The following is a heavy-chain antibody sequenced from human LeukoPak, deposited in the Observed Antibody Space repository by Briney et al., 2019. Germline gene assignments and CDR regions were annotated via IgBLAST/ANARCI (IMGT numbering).Heavy chain of an antibody. D-gene: IGHD2-2*03. J-gene: IGHJ2*01. V-gene: IGHV4-61*02. CDR3: ARDFGYCSSTSCYQSYWYFDL. CDR2: IYTSGST. CDR1: GGSISSGSYY. Sequence: PSETLSLTCTVSGGSISSGSYYWSWIRQPAGKGLEWIGRIYTSGSTNYNPSLKSRVTISVDTSKNQFSLKLSSVTAADTAVYYCARDFGYCSSTSCYQSYWYFDLWGRGTLVTVSS.